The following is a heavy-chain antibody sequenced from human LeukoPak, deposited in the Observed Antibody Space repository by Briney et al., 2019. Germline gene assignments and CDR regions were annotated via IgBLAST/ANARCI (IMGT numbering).Heavy chain of an antibody. CDR2: IYYSGST. CDR3: ASTGYSYAVNEIQAFDI. CDR1: GGSISSSSYY. V-gene: IGHV4-39*01. J-gene: IGHJ3*02. D-gene: IGHD5-18*01. Sequence: PSETLSLTCTVSGGSISSSSYYWGWIRQPPGKGLEWIGSIYYSGSTYYNPSLKSRVTISVDTSKNQFSLKLSSVTAADTAVYYCASTGYSYAVNEIQAFDIWGQGTMVTVSS.